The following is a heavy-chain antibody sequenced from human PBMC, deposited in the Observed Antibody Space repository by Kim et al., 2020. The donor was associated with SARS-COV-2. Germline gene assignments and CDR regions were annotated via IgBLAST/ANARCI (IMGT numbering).Heavy chain of an antibody. V-gene: IGHV4-59*01. CDR3: ARDRGSSGYTDY. Sequence: NNNPSLKSRVTISVDTSKNQFSLKLSSVTAADTAVYYCARDRGSSGYTDYWGQGTLVTVSS. J-gene: IGHJ4*02. D-gene: IGHD3-22*01.